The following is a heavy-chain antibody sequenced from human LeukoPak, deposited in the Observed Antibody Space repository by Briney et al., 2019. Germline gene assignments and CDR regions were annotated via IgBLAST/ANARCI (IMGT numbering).Heavy chain of an antibody. CDR2: VYTSGST. V-gene: IGHV4-4*07. J-gene: IGHJ3*02. Sequence: SETLSLTCTVSGGSISGYYWSWIRQPAGKGLEWIGRVYTSGSTHYNPSLKSRVTMSVDTSKNQFSLKLSSVTAADTVVYYCARLITGTTTAFDIWGQGTMVTVSS. D-gene: IGHD1-7*01. CDR1: GGSISGYY. CDR3: ARLITGTTTAFDI.